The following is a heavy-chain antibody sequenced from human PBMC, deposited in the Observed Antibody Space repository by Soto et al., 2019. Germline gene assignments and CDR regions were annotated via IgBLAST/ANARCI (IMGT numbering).Heavy chain of an antibody. V-gene: IGHV3-23*01. CDR3: AKGGLLWFSFDY. CDR2: ISGSGGST. J-gene: IGHJ4*02. CDR1: GFTFSSYA. Sequence: XGSLRLSCAASGFTFSSYAMSWVRQAPGKGLEWVSAISGSGGSTYYADSVKGRFTISRDNSKNTLYLQMNSLRAEDTAVYYCAKGGLLWFSFDYWGQGTLVTVSS. D-gene: IGHD3-10*01.